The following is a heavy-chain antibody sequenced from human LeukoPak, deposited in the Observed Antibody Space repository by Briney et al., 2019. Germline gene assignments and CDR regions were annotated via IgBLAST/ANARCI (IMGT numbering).Heavy chain of an antibody. D-gene: IGHD3-10*01. Sequence: GGSLRLSCAASGFTFSSYGMHWVRQAPGKGLEWVAVIWYDGSNKYYADSVKGRFTISRDNSKNTLYLQMNSLRAEDTAVYYCARDRHGVRGVISENFDYWGQGTLVTVSS. CDR2: IWYDGSNK. V-gene: IGHV3-33*01. CDR3: ARDRHGVRGVISENFDY. CDR1: GFTFSSYG. J-gene: IGHJ4*02.